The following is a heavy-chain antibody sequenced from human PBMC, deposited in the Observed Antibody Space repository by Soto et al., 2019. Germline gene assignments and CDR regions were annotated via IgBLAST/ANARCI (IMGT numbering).Heavy chain of an antibody. J-gene: IGHJ6*03. V-gene: IGHV1-3*01. CDR2: INAGNGNT. D-gene: IGHD6-13*01. CDR1: GYTFTSYA. CDR3: AREQQLAVYYYYMDV. Sequence: ASVKVSCKASGYTFTSYAMHWVRQAPGQRLEWMGWINAGNGNTKYSQKFQGRVTITRDTSASTAYMELSSLRSEDTAVYYCAREQQLAVYYYYMDVWGKGTTVTVSS.